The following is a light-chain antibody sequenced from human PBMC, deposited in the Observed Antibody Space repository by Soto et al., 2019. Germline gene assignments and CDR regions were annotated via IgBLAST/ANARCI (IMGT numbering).Light chain of an antibody. CDR2: AAS. CDR3: QKYNSAPPFT. CDR1: QDISNY. V-gene: IGKV1-27*01. J-gene: IGKJ3*01. Sequence: DIQMTQSPSSLSASVGDRVTITCRASQDISNYLAWYQQKPGKIPKLLIYAASTLQSGVPSRFSGSGSGADFTLTISSLQPEDFATYYCQKYNSAPPFTFGPGTKVDIK.